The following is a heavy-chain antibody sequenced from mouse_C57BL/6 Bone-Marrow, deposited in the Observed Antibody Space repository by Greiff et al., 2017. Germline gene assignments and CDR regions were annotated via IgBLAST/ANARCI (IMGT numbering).Heavy chain of an antibody. D-gene: IGHD4-1*01. CDR3: TREPLTGTWFAY. CDR2: ISSGGDYI. CDR1: GFTFSSYA. Sequence: EVNVVESGEGLVKPGGSLKLSCAASGFTFSSYAMSWVRQTPEKRLEWVAYISSGGDYIYYADTVKGRFTISRDNARNTLYLQMSSLKSEDTAMYYCTREPLTGTWFAYWGQGTLVTVSA. V-gene: IGHV5-9-1*02. J-gene: IGHJ3*01.